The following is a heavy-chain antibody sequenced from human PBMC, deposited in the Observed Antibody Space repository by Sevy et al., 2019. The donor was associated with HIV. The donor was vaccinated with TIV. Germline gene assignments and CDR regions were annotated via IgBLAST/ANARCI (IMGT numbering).Heavy chain of an antibody. Sequence: ASVEVSCKASGYTFTDYYIHWVRQAPGQGLEWMGWINPKSGGTNYAQKFHGRVTMTRDTSISTAYLELSRLRSDDTAMYYCARVVEPAGIDPYYYGVDVWGPGATVTVSS. J-gene: IGHJ6*02. D-gene: IGHD2-2*02. CDR1: GYTFTDYY. V-gene: IGHV1-2*02. CDR3: ARVVEPAGIDPYYYGVDV. CDR2: INPKSGGT.